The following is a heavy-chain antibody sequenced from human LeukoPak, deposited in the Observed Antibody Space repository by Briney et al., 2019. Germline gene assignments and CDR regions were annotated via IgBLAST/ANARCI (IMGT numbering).Heavy chain of an antibody. D-gene: IGHD1-26*01. J-gene: IGHJ4*02. CDR2: IYYDGSNQ. CDR1: GLRFRNYG. Sequence: GSLRLSCVVSGLRFRNYGMHWVRQAPGKGLEWVAVIYYDGSNQYYADSVKGRFTVSRDNAKNTLYLQMDSLRAEDTAVYYCATDWNSGKYYDYWGQGTLVTVSS. V-gene: IGHV3-30*12. CDR3: ATDWNSGKYYDY.